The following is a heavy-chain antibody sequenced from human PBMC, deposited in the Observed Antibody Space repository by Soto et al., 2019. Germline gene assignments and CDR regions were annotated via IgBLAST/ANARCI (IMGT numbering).Heavy chain of an antibody. V-gene: IGHV1-18*01. CDR1: GYTFASYA. CDR3: ARDPPPPDY. CDR2: ISAYNGNT. Sequence: QVQLVQSGAEVKKPGASVKVSCKASGYTFASYAISWMRQAPGQGLEWMGWISAYNGNTNYAQKLQGRVTMTTDTSTSTAYRELRSLRSDDTAVYYSARDPPPPDYWGQGTLVTVSS. J-gene: IGHJ4*02.